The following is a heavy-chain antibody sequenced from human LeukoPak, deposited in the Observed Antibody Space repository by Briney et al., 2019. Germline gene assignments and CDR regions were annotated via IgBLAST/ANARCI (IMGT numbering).Heavy chain of an antibody. CDR1: GGSISSYY. CDR3: ARDRYYYGSGSPLDY. J-gene: IGHJ4*02. V-gene: IGHV4-59*01. D-gene: IGHD3-10*01. Sequence: SETLSLTCTVSGGSISSYYWSWIRQPPGKGLEWIGYIYYSGSTKYNPSLKSRVTISVDTSKNQFSLRLSSVTAADTAVYYCARDRYYYGSGSPLDYWGQGTLVTVSS. CDR2: IYYSGST.